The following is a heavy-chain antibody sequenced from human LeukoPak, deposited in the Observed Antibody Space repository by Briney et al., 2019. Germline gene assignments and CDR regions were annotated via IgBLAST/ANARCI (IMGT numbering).Heavy chain of an antibody. D-gene: IGHD3-22*01. V-gene: IGHV3-11*01. CDR3: ARDTSDNYYDSSGYYGDFNY. J-gene: IGHJ4*02. CDR2: ISSSGSTI. CDR1: GFTFSDYY. Sequence: GGSLRLSCAASGFTFSDYYMSWIRQAPGKGLEGVSYISSSGSTIYYADSVKGRFTISRDNAKNSLYLQMNSLRAEDTAVYYCARDTSDNYYDSSGYYGDFNYWGQGTLVTVSS.